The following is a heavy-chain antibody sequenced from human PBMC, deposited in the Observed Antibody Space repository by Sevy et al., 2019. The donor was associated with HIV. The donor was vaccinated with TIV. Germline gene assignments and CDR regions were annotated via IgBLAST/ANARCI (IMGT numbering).Heavy chain of an antibody. Sequence: ASVKVSCKASGYIFTDYYIHWVRQAPGQGLEWMAWINSDSGVTNYAQKFQGEVTVTTDTSLSTAYLELTRLKSNDTAIYYCARLTTQPTSDLYGMDVWGQGTTVTVSS. D-gene: IGHD4-17*01. CDR1: GYIFTDYY. J-gene: IGHJ6*02. CDR2: INSDSGVT. CDR3: ARLTTQPTSDLYGMDV. V-gene: IGHV1-2*02.